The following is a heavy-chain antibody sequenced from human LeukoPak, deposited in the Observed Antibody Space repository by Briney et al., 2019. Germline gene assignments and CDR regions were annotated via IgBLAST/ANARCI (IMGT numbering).Heavy chain of an antibody. V-gene: IGHV1-69*13. CDR2: IIPIFGTT. CDR3: ARGPPYIVVVTAIGFFDY. D-gene: IGHD2-21*02. CDR1: GGTFSSYA. Sequence: SVKVSCKASGGTFSSYAISWVRQAPGQGLEWVGGIIPIFGTTNYAQKFQDRVTITADESTSTAYMELSSLRSEDTAVYYCARGPPYIVVVTAIGFFDYWGQGTLVTVSS. J-gene: IGHJ4*02.